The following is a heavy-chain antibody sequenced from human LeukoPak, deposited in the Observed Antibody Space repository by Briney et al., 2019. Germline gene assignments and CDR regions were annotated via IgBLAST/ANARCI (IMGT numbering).Heavy chain of an antibody. J-gene: IGHJ4*02. V-gene: IGHV3-21*04. CDR2: ISSSSSYI. Sequence: PGGSLRLSCIASGFTFGSYWMSWVRQAPGKGLEWVSSISSSSSYIYYADSVKGRFTISRDNAKNSLYLQMNSLRAEDTAVYFCARDDRWLQFNNWGQGTLVTISS. D-gene: IGHD5-24*01. CDR3: ARDDRWLQFNN. CDR1: GFTFGSYW.